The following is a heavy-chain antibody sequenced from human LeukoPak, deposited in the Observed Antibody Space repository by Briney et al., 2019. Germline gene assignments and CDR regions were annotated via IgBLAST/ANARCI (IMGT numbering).Heavy chain of an antibody. D-gene: IGHD6-13*01. CDR1: GGSISSYH. Sequence: SETLTLTCTVSGGSISSYHWSWIRQPPGKGLEWIGYIYYSGSTNYNPSLKSRVTISVDTSKNQFSLKLSSVTAADTAVYYCARGSYSSSWIWGQGTLVTVSS. CDR2: IYYSGST. J-gene: IGHJ4*02. V-gene: IGHV4-59*01. CDR3: ARGSYSSSWI.